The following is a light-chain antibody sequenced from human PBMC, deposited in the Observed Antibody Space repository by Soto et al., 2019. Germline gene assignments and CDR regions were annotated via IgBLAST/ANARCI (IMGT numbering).Light chain of an antibody. V-gene: IGKV3D-11*01. CDR1: QDVGTY. CDR2: GAS. J-gene: IGKJ5*01. Sequence: VLTQSPVTLSLSPGERATLSCRASQDVGTYVAWYQVRGGQAPRLLISGASKRATGIPDRINGGGSGADFILTINSLEPGDFAFYFCQQGGTWPVTFGRGTRVEIK. CDR3: QQGGTWPVT.